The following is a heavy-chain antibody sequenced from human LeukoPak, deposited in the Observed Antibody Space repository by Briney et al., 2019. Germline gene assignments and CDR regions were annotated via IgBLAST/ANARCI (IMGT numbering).Heavy chain of an antibody. D-gene: IGHD2-2*01. CDR3: AKDPEEVVVPAATFDY. CDR1: GFTFSSYG. V-gene: IGHV3-33*06. CDR2: IWYDGSNK. Sequence: GGSLRLSCAASGFTFSSYGMHWVRQAPGKGLEWVAVIWYDGSNKYYADSVKGRFTISRDNSKNTLYLQMNSLRAEDTAVYYCAKDPEEVVVPAATFDYWGQGTLVTVSS. J-gene: IGHJ4*02.